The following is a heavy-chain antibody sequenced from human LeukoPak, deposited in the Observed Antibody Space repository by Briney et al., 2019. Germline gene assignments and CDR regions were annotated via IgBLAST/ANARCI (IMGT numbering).Heavy chain of an antibody. J-gene: IGHJ4*02. V-gene: IGHV3-74*01. Sequence: GGSLRLSCAGSGFTFSSYWMHWVRQAPGKGLVWVSRISSDESRTNYADSVKGRFTISRDNAKNTVYLQMNSLRAEDTAVYYCARVRAVAGTEVLYYFDYWGQGTLVTVSS. CDR3: ARVRAVAGTEVLYYFDY. D-gene: IGHD6-19*01. CDR2: ISSDESRT. CDR1: GFTFSSYW.